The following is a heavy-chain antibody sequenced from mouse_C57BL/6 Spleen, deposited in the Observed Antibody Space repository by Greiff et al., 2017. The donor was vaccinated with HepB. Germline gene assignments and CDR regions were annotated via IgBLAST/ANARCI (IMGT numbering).Heavy chain of an antibody. CDR1: GFTFSSYA. Sequence: EVKLVESGGGLVKPGGSLKLSCAASGFTFSSYAMSWVRQTPEKRLEWVATISDGGSYTYYPDNVKGRFTISRDNAKNNLYLQMSHLKSEDTAMYYCAREGDSPHAMDYWGQGTSVTVSS. CDR2: ISDGGSYT. V-gene: IGHV5-4*01. CDR3: AREGDSPHAMDY. J-gene: IGHJ4*01.